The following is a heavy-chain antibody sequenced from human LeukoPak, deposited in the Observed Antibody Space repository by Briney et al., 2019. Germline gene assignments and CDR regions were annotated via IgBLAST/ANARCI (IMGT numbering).Heavy chain of an antibody. V-gene: IGHV3-23*01. J-gene: IGHJ4*02. Sequence: ETLSLTCTVSGYSISSGYCWGWIRQPPGKGLEWVSAISGSGGSTYYADSVKGRFTISRDNSKNTLYLQMNSLRAEDTAVYYCAKDSALYYDYVWGSYSDYWGQGTLVTVSS. CDR1: GYSISSGYC. CDR3: AKDSALYYDYVWGSYSDY. D-gene: IGHD3-16*01. CDR2: ISGSGGST.